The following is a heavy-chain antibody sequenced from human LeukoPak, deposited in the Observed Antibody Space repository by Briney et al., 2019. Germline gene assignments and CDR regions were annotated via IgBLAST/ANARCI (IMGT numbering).Heavy chain of an antibody. Sequence: GGSLRLSCAASGFTFSSYWMNWVRQAPGKGLVWVSRIYSDGRSTSYADSVKGRFTISRDNAKNTLYLQMNSLRAEDTAVYYCAKDSVPPRWLQSRYQKRIEYFQHWGQGTLVTVSS. V-gene: IGHV3-74*01. CDR2: IYSDGRST. CDR3: AKDSVPPRWLQSRYQKRIEYFQH. D-gene: IGHD5-24*01. CDR1: GFTFSSYW. J-gene: IGHJ1*01.